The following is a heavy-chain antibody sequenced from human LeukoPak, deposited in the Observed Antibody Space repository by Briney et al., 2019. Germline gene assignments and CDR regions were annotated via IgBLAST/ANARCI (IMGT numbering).Heavy chain of an antibody. CDR2: IKQDGSEK. CDR3: ARRGYDFWSGIDY. V-gene: IGHV3-7*01. Sequence: GGSLRLSCAASGFTFSSYWMSWVRQAPGKGREGVANIKQDGSEKYYVDSVKGRFTISRDNAKNSLYLQMNSLRAEDTAVYYCARRGYDFWSGIDYWGQGTLVTVSS. D-gene: IGHD3-3*01. J-gene: IGHJ4*02. CDR1: GFTFSSYW.